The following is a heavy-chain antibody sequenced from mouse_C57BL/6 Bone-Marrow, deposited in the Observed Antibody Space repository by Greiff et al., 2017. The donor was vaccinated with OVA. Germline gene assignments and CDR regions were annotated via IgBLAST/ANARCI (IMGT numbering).Heavy chain of an antibody. CDR1: GFTFSSYA. V-gene: IGHV5-4*01. CDR3: ARDVFYYYGSKGGYAMGY. D-gene: IGHD1-1*01. J-gene: IGHJ4*01. Sequence: EVKLQESGGGLVKPGGSLKLSCAASGFTFSSYAMSWVRQTPEKRLEWVATISDGGSYTYYPDNVKGRFTISRDNAKNNLYLQMSHLKSEDTAMYYCARDVFYYYGSKGGYAMGYWGQGTSVTVST. CDR2: ISDGGSYT.